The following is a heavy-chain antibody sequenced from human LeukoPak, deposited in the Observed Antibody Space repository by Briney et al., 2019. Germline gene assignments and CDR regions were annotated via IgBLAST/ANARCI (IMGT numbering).Heavy chain of an antibody. J-gene: IGHJ4*02. D-gene: IGHD5-24*01. CDR1: GFIFSSYA. CDR3: ARARFGYNRGPFDY. Sequence: PGGSLRLSCAASGFIFSSYAMHWVRHAPGKGLEGVAFISYDGSNKHYAEPVQGRFTISRDNSKNTLYLQMNSLRPEDTAVYYCARARFGYNRGPFDYWGQGILVTVSS. V-gene: IGHV3-30-3*01. CDR2: ISYDGSNK.